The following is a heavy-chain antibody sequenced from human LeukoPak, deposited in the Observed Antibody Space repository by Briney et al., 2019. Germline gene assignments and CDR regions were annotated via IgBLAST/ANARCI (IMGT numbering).Heavy chain of an antibody. V-gene: IGHV3-23*01. J-gene: IGHJ4*02. Sequence: QTGGSLRLSCAASGFTFSSYGMSWVRQAPGKGLEWVSAISGSGGSTYYADSVKGRFTISRDNSKNTLYLQMNSLRAEDTAVYYCAREPDTAYYGSGSGDYWGQGTLVTVSS. CDR1: GFTFSSYG. CDR3: AREPDTAYYGSGSGDY. D-gene: IGHD3-10*01. CDR2: ISGSGGST.